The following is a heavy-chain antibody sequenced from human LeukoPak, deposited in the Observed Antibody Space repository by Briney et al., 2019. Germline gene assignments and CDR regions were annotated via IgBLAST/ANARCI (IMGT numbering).Heavy chain of an antibody. V-gene: IGHV3-7*04. D-gene: IGHD6-19*01. CDR1: GFIFSDYW. Sequence: GGSLRLSCVASGFIFSDYWMSWVRQAPGKGPEWVANIKVDGIEKYYADSVKGRFTISRDNAKNSIYLQMNSLRAVATSVYYCARDSAGSGWVYWGQGTLVTVSS. J-gene: IGHJ4*02. CDR3: ARDSAGSGWVY. CDR2: IKVDGIEK.